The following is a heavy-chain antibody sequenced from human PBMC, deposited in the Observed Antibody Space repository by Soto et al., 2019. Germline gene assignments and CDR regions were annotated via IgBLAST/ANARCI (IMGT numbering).Heavy chain of an antibody. CDR3: ARVSTLTTITTIDFHVIDY. CDR2: IYHSGST. Sequence: PSETLSLTCAVSGGSISSGGYSWGWIRQPPGKGLEWIGYIYHSGSTYYNPSLKSRVTISVDRSKNQFSLKLSSVTAADTAVYYCARVSTLTTITTIDFHVIDYWGQGTLVTVSS. D-gene: IGHD4-4*01. V-gene: IGHV4-30-2*01. CDR1: GGSISSGGYS. J-gene: IGHJ4*02.